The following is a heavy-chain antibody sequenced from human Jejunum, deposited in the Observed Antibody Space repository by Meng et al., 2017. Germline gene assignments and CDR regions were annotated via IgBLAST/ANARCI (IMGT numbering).Heavy chain of an antibody. CDR3: TTYAARPSPPGRTTLDD. CDR1: GFTFSNVW. V-gene: IGHV3-15*01. D-gene: IGHD1-14*01. Sequence: GESLKISCAASGFTFSNVWMYWVRQAPGKGLECVGHIKSKADGGTIDYAAPVKGRFTISRDDSKNTLFLQMNSLQTEDTAVYYCTTYAARPSPPGRTTLDDWGQGTLVTVSS. CDR2: IKSKADGGTI. J-gene: IGHJ4*02.